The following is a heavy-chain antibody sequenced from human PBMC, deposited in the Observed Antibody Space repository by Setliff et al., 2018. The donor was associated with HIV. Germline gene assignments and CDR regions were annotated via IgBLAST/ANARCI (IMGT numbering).Heavy chain of an antibody. D-gene: IGHD1-26*01. Sequence: SQTLSLTCTVSGASISSYYWSWIRQPAGKGLEWIGRIYTSGRTKYNPSLRSRVTMSVDTSKNQFSLNLTSVTAADTAVYYCARDPGIVGATDDHDAFDVWGQGTMVTVSS. J-gene: IGHJ3*01. CDR3: ARDPGIVGATDDHDAFDV. V-gene: IGHV4-4*07. CDR2: IYTSGRT. CDR1: GASISSYY.